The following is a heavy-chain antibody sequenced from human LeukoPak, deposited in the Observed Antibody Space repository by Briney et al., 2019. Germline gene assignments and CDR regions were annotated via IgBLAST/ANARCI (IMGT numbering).Heavy chain of an antibody. J-gene: IGHJ5*02. CDR1: GFTFSSYW. CDR3: ARGPSAIYPDWFDP. Sequence: PGGSLRLSCAASGFTFSSYWMHWVRQAPGKGLVWVSRINSDGSSTSYADSVKGRFTISRDSAKNTLYLQMSSLRAEDTAVYYCARGPSAIYPDWFDPWGQGTLVTVSS. CDR2: INSDGSST. D-gene: IGHD2-2*02. V-gene: IGHV3-74*01.